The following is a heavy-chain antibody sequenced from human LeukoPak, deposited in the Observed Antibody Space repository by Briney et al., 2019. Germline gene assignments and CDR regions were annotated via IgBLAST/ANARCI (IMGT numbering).Heavy chain of an antibody. CDR1: GYTFTSYA. V-gene: IGHV1-2*02. CDR2: ITPSGGT. Sequence: ASVKVSCKASGYTFTSYAIHWVRQAPGQGIEWMGWITPSGGTNYPQKFQGRAAITWDTSITTAYMDLSRLTSDDTAVYYCARDRYGDGFAHLDYWGQGALVTVSS. J-gene: IGHJ4*02. CDR3: ARDRYGDGFAHLDY. D-gene: IGHD5-24*01.